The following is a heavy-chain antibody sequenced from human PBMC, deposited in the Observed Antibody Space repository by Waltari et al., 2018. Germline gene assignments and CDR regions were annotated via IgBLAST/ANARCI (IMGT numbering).Heavy chain of an antibody. J-gene: IGHJ6*02. Sequence: QVQLVQSGAEVKKPGASVKVSCKASGYTFTGYYMHWVRQAPGQGLEWMGRINPNSGGTNYAQKFQGRVTMTRDTSISTAYMELSRLRSDDTAVYYCARGTVTTLYYYGMDVWGQGTTVIVSS. CDR1: GYTFTGYY. CDR3: ARGTVTTLYYYGMDV. CDR2: INPNSGGT. D-gene: IGHD4-17*01. V-gene: IGHV1-2*06.